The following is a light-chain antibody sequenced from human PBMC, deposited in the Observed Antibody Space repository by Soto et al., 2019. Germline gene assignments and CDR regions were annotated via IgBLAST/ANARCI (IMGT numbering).Light chain of an antibody. Sequence: EMVMTQSPASLSVSPGGRVTLSCRASQSVSRKLAWYQQTRGQAPRLLIYGASTRATGVPARFSGSGSGTDFTLTISRLEPEEFAVYYCQQYGSSSITVGHGTRLEI. CDR1: QSVSRK. CDR2: GAS. CDR3: QQYGSSSIT. V-gene: IGKV3-15*01. J-gene: IGKJ5*01.